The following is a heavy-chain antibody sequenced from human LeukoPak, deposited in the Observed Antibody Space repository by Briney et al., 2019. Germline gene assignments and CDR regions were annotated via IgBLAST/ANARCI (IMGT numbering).Heavy chain of an antibody. CDR3: AKDPGVRLRWPPAYFDY. V-gene: IGHV3-30*18. D-gene: IGHD4-23*01. Sequence: GGSLRLSCAASGFTFSTYNMNWVRQAPGKGLEWVAVISYDGSNKYYADSVKGRFTISRDNSKNTLYLQMNSLRAEDTAVYYCAKDPGVRLRWPPAYFDYWGQGTLVTVSS. CDR2: ISYDGSNK. CDR1: GFTFSTYN. J-gene: IGHJ4*02.